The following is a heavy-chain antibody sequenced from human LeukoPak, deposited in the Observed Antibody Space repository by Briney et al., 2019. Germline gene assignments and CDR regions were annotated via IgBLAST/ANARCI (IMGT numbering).Heavy chain of an antibody. J-gene: IGHJ6*02. CDR2: IYYSGST. D-gene: IGHD3-22*01. V-gene: IGHV4-59*01. CDR1: GGSISSYY. Sequence: PSETLSLTCTVSGGSISSYYWRWIRQPPGKGLEWIGYIYYSGSTNYNPSLKSRVNISVDTSKNQFSLKLSSVTAADTAVYYCARDQYYYDSSGYYHYYYGMDVCGQGTTVTVSS. CDR3: ARDQYYYDSSGYYHYYYGMDV.